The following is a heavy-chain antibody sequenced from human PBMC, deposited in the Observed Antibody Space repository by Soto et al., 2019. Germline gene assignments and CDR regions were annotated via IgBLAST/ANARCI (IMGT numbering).Heavy chain of an antibody. J-gene: IGHJ3*02. CDR1: GYTFSGYY. V-gene: IGHV1-2*02. CDR3: ARLGYCTNGVCYTPGSFDI. D-gene: IGHD2-8*01. CDR2: INPNSGDT. Sequence: ASVKVSCKASGYTFSGYYIHWVRQAPGQGLEWMGWINPNSGDTNYAQKFQGRVTVTRGTSITTAYMELSRLRSDDTAVYYCARLGYCTNGVCYTPGSFDIWGQGTMVTVSS.